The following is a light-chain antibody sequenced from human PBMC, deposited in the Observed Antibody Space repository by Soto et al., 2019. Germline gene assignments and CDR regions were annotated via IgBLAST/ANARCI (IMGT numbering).Light chain of an antibody. V-gene: IGKV4-1*01. CDR2: WAS. J-gene: IGKJ2*01. Sequence: DIVMTQSPDSLAVSLGERATINCKSSQSVLYSSNNKNYLAWYQQKPGQPPKLLIYWASTRESGVPDRFSGSGSGTDFTLNISRLQAEDVAIYYCQQYYITPYTFGQGTKLEIK. CDR1: QSVLYSSNNKNY. CDR3: QQYYITPYT.